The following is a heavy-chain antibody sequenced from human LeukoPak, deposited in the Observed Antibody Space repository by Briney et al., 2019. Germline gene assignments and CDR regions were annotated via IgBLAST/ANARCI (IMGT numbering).Heavy chain of an antibody. D-gene: IGHD1-26*01. CDR2: IYFSGST. CDR3: ARRPTTSIVGATTNYFDH. V-gene: IGHV4-59*05. CDR1: GGSISSYY. Sequence: SETLSLTCTVSGGSISSYYWSWIRQPPGKGLEWIGSIYFSGSTYYSPSLKSRVTLSIDTSKNQFSLKLTSVTAADTAVYYCARRPTTSIVGATTNYFDHWGQGTLVTVSS. J-gene: IGHJ4*02.